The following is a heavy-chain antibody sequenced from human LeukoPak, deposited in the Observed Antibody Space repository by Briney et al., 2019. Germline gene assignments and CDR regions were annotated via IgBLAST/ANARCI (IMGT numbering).Heavy chain of an antibody. CDR2: ISSSGSTI. V-gene: IGHV3-11*04. CDR3: AKYCSTTSFHHYGMDV. D-gene: IGHD2-2*01. CDR1: GFTFSDYY. Sequence: GGSLRLSCAASGFTFSDYYMSWIRQAPGKGLEWVSYISSSGSTIYYADSVKGRFTISRDNAKNSLYLQMNSLRAEDTAVYYCAKYCSTTSFHHYGMDVWGQGTTVTVSS. J-gene: IGHJ6*02.